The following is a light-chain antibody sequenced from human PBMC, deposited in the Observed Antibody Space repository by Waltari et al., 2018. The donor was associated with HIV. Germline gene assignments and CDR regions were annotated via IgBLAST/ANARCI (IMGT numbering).Light chain of an antibody. CDR3: QSYDSSLSAYVV. J-gene: IGLJ2*01. CDR1: SPNIGAGYD. CDR2: GNS. V-gene: IGLV1-40*01. Sequence: QSVLTQPPSVSGAPGQRGTISCTGSSPNIGAGYDVQRYQQLPGTAPKLTIYGNSNRPSGVPDRFSGSKSGTSASLAITGLQAEDEADYYCQSYDSSLSAYVVFGGGTKLTVL.